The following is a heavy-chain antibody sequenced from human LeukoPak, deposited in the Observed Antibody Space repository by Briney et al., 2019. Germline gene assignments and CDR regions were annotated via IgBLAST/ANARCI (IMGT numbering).Heavy chain of an antibody. CDR1: GFTVSSNY. V-gene: IGHV3-53*01. Sequence: PGGSLRLSCAASGFTVSSNYMSWVRQAPGKGLEWVSVIYSGGSTYYADSVKGRFTISRDNSKNTLYLQMNSLRAEDTAVYYCARDRITIFGVSAFDIWGQGTMVTVSS. J-gene: IGHJ3*02. CDR3: ARDRITIFGVSAFDI. D-gene: IGHD3-3*01. CDR2: IYSGGST.